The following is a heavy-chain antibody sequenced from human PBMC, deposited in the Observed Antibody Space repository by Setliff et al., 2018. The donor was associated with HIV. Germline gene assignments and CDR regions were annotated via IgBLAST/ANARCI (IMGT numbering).Heavy chain of an antibody. Sequence: SETLSLTCTVSGGSISSGNHYWAWIRQPAGKRLEWIGHMHASGSTYYNPSLNSRASISFDTSNSQVSLMLTSVTAADTAVYYCAREIPFRGNANMWDYYAMDVWGQGITVTVSS. V-gene: IGHV4-61*09. CDR2: MHASGST. J-gene: IGHJ6*02. CDR3: AREIPFRGNANMWDYYAMDV. D-gene: IGHD3-16*01. CDR1: GGSISSGNHY.